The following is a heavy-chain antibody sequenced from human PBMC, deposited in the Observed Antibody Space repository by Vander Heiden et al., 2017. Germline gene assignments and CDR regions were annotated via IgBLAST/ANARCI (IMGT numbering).Heavy chain of an antibody. CDR3: AKALIWFGDLLSGMDV. V-gene: IGHV3-23*01. D-gene: IGHD3-10*01. Sequence: EVQLLESGGGLVQPGGSLRLSCAASGFTFSSYAMGWVRQAPGKGLEWVSAISGSGGSTYYADSVKGRFTISRDNSKNTLYLQMNSLRAEDTAVYYCAKALIWFGDLLSGMDVWGQGTTVTVSS. CDR1: GFTFSSYA. J-gene: IGHJ6*02. CDR2: ISGSGGST.